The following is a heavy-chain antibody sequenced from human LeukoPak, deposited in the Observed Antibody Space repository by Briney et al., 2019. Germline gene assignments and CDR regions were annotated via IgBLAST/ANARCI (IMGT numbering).Heavy chain of an antibody. D-gene: IGHD3-10*01. J-gene: IGHJ3*02. CDR2: TIPGFGTA. CDR3: AREPEPAITMVRGEVFDI. CDR1: GGTFSSYV. Sequence: SVKVSCKASGGTFSSYVISWVRQAPGQGLEWMGGTIPGFGTANYAQTFQGTVTITADVSATTVYMVLNSLRSEDTAVYYCAREPEPAITMVRGEVFDIWGQGTMVIVSS. V-gene: IGHV1-69*01.